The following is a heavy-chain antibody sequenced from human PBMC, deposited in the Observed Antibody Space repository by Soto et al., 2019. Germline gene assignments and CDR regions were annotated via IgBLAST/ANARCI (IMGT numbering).Heavy chain of an antibody. CDR3: ARGGVSTRTFDY. CDR1: GYNLAVYW. D-gene: IGHD3-3*01. Sequence: SVAGYNLAVYWIAWVRQMPGKGLELMGIIYPSDSDTRYRPSFQGQVTISADKSISSAYLQWSSLRASDTAMYYCARGGVSTRTFDYWGQGTPVTVSS. V-gene: IGHV5-51*01. J-gene: IGHJ4*02. CDR2: IYPSDSDT.